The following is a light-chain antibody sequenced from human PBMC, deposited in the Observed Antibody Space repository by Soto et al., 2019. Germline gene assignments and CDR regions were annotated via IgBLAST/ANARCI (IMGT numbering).Light chain of an antibody. CDR1: SSNIGAGHD. CDR3: AAWDDSLPGVV. CDR2: SYN. Sequence: QSVLTQPPSVSGAPGQRVTISCTGNSSNIGAGHDVHWYQLLPGTAPKLLIYSYNQRPSGVPDRFSGSKSGTSASLAISGLQSEDEADYYCAAWDDSLPGVVFGGGTKLTVL. V-gene: IGLV1-40*01. J-gene: IGLJ2*01.